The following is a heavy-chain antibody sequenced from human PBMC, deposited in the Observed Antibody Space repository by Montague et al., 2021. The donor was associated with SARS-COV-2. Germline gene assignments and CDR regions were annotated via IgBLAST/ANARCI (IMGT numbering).Heavy chain of an antibody. J-gene: IGHJ6*02. D-gene: IGHD2-2*01. Sequence: CAISGDSVSSKGAAWNWIRQSPSRGLEWLGRTYYRSQWYEDYAVSVKGRITIKPDTSKNQFSLHLESVSPDDTALYYCARGAYHDLYYYYHGMDVWGRGTPVSVSS. CDR2: TYYRSQWYE. CDR1: GDSVSSKGAA. CDR3: ARGAYHDLYYYYHGMDV. V-gene: IGHV6-1*01.